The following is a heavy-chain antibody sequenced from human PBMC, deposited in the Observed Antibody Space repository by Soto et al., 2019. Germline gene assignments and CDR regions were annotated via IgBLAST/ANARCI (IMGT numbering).Heavy chain of an antibody. CDR1: GGSISPYY. CDR3: ARVPTP. CDR2: IYYAGST. V-gene: IGHV4-59*12. Sequence: SETLSLTCTVSGGSISPYYWTWIRQPPGKGLEWVGYIYYAGSTYYNPSLKSRVTISVDRSKNQFSLKLSSVTAADTAVYYCARVPTPWGQGTLVTVSS. J-gene: IGHJ5*02.